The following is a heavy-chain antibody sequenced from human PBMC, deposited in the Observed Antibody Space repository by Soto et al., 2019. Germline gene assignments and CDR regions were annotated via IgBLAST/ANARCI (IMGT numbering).Heavy chain of an antibody. CDR2: ISYEGRNE. Sequence: GESLRPSCPISGFTFIAFPMFWVRQPPGKGLEWVAFISYEGRNEYYSDSVKGPFTISRDNAKKALYLQMTTLRAEDTAVYDCARPLTDSSSWYFWYNWFDPWGQGTLVTVSS. CDR1: GFTFIAFP. V-gene: IGHV3-30*03. J-gene: IGHJ5*02. D-gene: IGHD6-13*01. CDR3: ARPLTDSSSWYFWYNWFDP.